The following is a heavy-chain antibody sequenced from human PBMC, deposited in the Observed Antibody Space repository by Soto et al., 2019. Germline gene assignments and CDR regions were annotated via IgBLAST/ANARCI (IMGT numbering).Heavy chain of an antibody. J-gene: IGHJ4*02. Sequence: GGSLRLSCAASGFTFSSYGMHWVHQAPGKGLEWVAVISYDGSNKYYADSVKGRFTISRDNSKNTLYLQMNSLRAEDTAVYYCAKSGDGYNYLDYWGQGTLVTVSS. CDR2: ISYDGSNK. D-gene: IGHD5-12*01. V-gene: IGHV3-30*18. CDR3: AKSGDGYNYLDY. CDR1: GFTFSSYG.